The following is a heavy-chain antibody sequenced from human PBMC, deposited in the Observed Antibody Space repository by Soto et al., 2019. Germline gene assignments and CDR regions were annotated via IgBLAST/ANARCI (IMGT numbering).Heavy chain of an antibody. Sequence: QVQLVQSGAEVKKPGASVKVSCKTSGYTFSNYGINWVRQAPGQELEWMGWISAYNGNTNFAQKLQGRVSLTTDTSTTTPYMELRSLTSDDTAVYYCARDLVPGYTGYSDYWGQGTLVTVSS. J-gene: IGHJ4*02. CDR2: ISAYNGNT. CDR3: ARDLVPGYTGYSDY. V-gene: IGHV1-18*01. CDR1: GYTFSNYG. D-gene: IGHD5-12*01.